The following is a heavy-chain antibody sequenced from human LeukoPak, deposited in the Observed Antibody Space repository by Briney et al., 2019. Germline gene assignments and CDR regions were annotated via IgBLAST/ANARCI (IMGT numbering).Heavy chain of an antibody. CDR2: ISAYNGNT. Sequence: ASVKVSCKASGYTFTSYYMHWVRQAPGQGLEWMGWISAYNGNTNYAQKLQGRVTMTRDMSTSTVYMELSSLRSEDTAVYYCARDGDSYGSGKLDYWGQGTLVTVSS. J-gene: IGHJ4*02. V-gene: IGHV1-18*04. D-gene: IGHD5-18*01. CDR1: GYTFTSYY. CDR3: ARDGDSYGSGKLDY.